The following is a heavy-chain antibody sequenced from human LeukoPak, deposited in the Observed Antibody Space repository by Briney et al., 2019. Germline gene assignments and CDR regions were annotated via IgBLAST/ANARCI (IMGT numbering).Heavy chain of an antibody. CDR1: GFTVSSNY. J-gene: IGHJ4*02. D-gene: IGHD1-26*01. CDR3: AREVGPYSGSSTYYFDY. CDR2: IYSGGST. Sequence: GGSLRLSCAASGFTVSSNYMSWVRQAPGKGLEWVSVIYSGGSTYYADSVEGRFTISRDNSKNTLYLQMNSLRAEDTAVYYCAREVGPYSGSSTYYFDYWGQGTLVTVSS. V-gene: IGHV3-66*01.